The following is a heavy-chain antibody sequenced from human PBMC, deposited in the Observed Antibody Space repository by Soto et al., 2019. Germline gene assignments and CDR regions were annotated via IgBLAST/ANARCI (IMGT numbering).Heavy chain of an antibody. CDR3: AKDLGLASTMWGNLDL. CDR2: ISGSGGST. V-gene: IGHV3-23*01. D-gene: IGHD3-10*02. J-gene: IGHJ2*01. CDR1: GFTFTYA. Sequence: WGSLRLSCAASGFTFTYAMSWVRQAPGKGLKWVSAISGSGGSTYYADSVKGRFTISRDNSKNTLYLQMNSLRAEDTAVYYCAKDLGLASTMWGNLDLWGGGTRVTVS.